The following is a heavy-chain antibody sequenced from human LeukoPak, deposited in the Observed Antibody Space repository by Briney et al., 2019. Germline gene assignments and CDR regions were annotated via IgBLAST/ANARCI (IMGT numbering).Heavy chain of an antibody. CDR3: ARDRKDYYGSGSYVYYLDY. J-gene: IGHJ4*02. CDR1: GFTVSSNY. V-gene: IGHV3-66*01. CDR2: IYSGGST. Sequence: GGSLRLSCAASGFTVSSNYMSWVRQAPGKGLKWVSVIYSGGSTYYADSVKGRFTISRDNSKNTLYLQMNSLRAEDTAVYYCARDRKDYYGSGSYVYYLDYWGQGTLVTVSS. D-gene: IGHD3-10*01.